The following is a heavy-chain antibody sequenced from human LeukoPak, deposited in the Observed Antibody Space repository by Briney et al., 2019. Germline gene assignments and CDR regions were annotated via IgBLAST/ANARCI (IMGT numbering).Heavy chain of an antibody. Sequence: SETLSLTXTVSGGSISSSTYYWGWIRQPPGKGLEWIGSIYYSGSTYYNPSLKSRVTISVDTSKNHFSLKLSSVTAADTAVYYCTRHRSGSRDYYFDYWGQGTLVTVSS. CDR1: GGSISSSTYY. J-gene: IGHJ4*02. V-gene: IGHV4-39*01. CDR2: IYYSGST. D-gene: IGHD2-15*01. CDR3: TRHRSGSRDYYFDY.